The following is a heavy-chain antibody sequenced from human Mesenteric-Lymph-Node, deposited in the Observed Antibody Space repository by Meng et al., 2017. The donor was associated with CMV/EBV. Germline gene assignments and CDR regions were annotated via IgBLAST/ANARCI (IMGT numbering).Heavy chain of an antibody. D-gene: IGHD5-24*01. CDR3: ARCKVVSRWLHRYYYGMDV. CDR2: INGDGSSR. V-gene: IGHV3-74*01. Sequence: GGPLRLSCEASGFTLSAYWMHWLRQAPGEGLVWVSRINGDGSSRSYADSVKGRFSISRDNTDHTLYLQMNGLRADDTAVYYCARCKVVSRWLHRYYYGMDVWGQGTPVTVSS. CDR1: GFTLSAYW. J-gene: IGHJ6*02.